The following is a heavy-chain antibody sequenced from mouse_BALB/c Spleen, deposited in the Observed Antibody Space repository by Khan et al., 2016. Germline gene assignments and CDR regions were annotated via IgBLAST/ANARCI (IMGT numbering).Heavy chain of an antibody. CDR1: GYSFTGYY. CDR3: ASPDGSRYVGFAY. V-gene: IGHV1S34*01. Sequence: LVKTGASVKISCKASGYSFTGYYMHWVKQSHGKSLEWIGYITSYNGATSYNQKFKGKATFTVDTSSSPAYMQFNSLTSEDTAVYYCASPDGSRYVGFAYWGQGTLVTVSA. CDR2: ITSYNGAT. D-gene: IGHD1-1*01. J-gene: IGHJ3*01.